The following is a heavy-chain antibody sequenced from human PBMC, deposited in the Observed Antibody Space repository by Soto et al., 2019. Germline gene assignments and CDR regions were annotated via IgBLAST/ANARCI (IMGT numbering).Heavy chain of an antibody. CDR2: IYYSGST. Sequence: PSETLSLTCTVSGGSISSGGYYWSWIRQHPGKGLEWIGYIYYSGSTYYNPPLKSRVTISVATSKNQFSLKLSSVTAADTAVYYCARDREDYYDSSGPKPGYYYYGMDVWGQGTTVTVSS. D-gene: IGHD3-22*01. J-gene: IGHJ6*02. V-gene: IGHV4-31*03. CDR1: GGSISSGGYY. CDR3: ARDREDYYDSSGPKPGYYYYGMDV.